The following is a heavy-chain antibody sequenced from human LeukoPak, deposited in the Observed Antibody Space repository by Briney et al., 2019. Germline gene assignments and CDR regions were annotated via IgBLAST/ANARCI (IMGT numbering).Heavy chain of an antibody. CDR1: GFTFSTYW. J-gene: IGHJ4*02. Sequence: PGGSLRLSCAASGFTFSTYWMHWVRQAPGKGPVWVSRINSDGSSTSYADSVKGRFTISRDNAKNTLYLQMNSLRAEDTAVYYCAILGRGSNFDYWGQGTLVTVSS. CDR2: INSDGSST. D-gene: IGHD3-10*01. V-gene: IGHV3-74*01. CDR3: AILGRGSNFDY.